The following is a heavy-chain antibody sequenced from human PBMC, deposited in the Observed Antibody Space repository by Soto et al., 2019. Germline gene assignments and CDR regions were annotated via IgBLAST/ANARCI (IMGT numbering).Heavy chain of an antibody. V-gene: IGHV3-23*01. D-gene: IGHD6-13*01. CDR3: ATGLINGRWYAAD. CDR2: ITDSCTGT. Sequence: EVHLLESGGGLVQPGESLRLSCGASGFTFSSCVVSWVRQAPGKGLEWVSCITDSCTGTYYADTVKGRFTISRDNSKNTMDLQLNNLSAEDTGVYYCATGLINGRWYAADWGQGTLVTVSS. J-gene: IGHJ4*02. CDR1: GFTFSSCV.